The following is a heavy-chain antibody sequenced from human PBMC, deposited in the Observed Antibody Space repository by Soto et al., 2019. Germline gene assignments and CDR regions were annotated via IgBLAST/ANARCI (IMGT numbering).Heavy chain of an antibody. CDR1: GYTFTSYD. D-gene: IGHD3-3*01. J-gene: IGHJ4*02. CDR2: MNPNSGNT. Sequence: QVQLVQSGAEVKKPGASVKVSCKASGYTFTSYDINWVRQATGQGLEWMGWMNPNSGNTGYAQNFQGSVTMTRNTSISTAYMELSSLRSEDTAVYYCATFRYDFWSGYHADWGQGTLVTVSS. V-gene: IGHV1-8*01. CDR3: ATFRYDFWSGYHAD.